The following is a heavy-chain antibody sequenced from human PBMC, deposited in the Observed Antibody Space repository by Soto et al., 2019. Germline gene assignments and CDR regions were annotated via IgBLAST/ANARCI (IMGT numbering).Heavy chain of an antibody. Sequence: QVQLVQSGAEVKKPGASVKVSCKASGYTFTSYYMHWVRQAPGQGLEWMGIINPSGGSTSYAQKCQGRVTMTRDTSTSTVYMELSSLRSEDTAVYYCARVVGAAYGGDYWGQGTLVTVSS. CDR1: GYTFTSYY. J-gene: IGHJ4*02. CDR2: INPSGGST. V-gene: IGHV1-46*01. D-gene: IGHD1-26*01. CDR3: ARVVGAAYGGDY.